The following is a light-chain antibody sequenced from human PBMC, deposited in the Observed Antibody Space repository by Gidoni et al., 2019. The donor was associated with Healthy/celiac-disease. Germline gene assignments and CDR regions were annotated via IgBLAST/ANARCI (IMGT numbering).Light chain of an antibody. CDR1: SASIASNY. J-gene: IGLJ3*02. CDR3: QSYDSSLRV. Sequence: NFMLTQPHSVSESSGKTVTISCTRSSASIASNYVQWYQQRPGSAPTTVIYEDNQRPSGVPDRFSGSIDSSSNSASLTISGLKTEDEADYYCQSYDSSLRVFGGGTKLTVL. V-gene: IGLV6-57*04. CDR2: EDN.